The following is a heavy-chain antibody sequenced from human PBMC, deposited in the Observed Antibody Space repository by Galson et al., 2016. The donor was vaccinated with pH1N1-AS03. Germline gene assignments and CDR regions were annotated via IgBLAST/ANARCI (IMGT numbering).Heavy chain of an antibody. CDR2: IHHGGST. Sequence: SETLSLTCGVSNYSINSGYYWGWIRQPPGKGLEWIGSIHHGGSTYYPPSLKSQVSFSVDTSKNQFSLKLSSVTAADTAVYYCARMSAANFDYWGQGTLVTVS. V-gene: IGHV4-38-2*01. CDR3: ARMSAANFDY. J-gene: IGHJ4*02. CDR1: NYSINSGYY. D-gene: IGHD2-2*01.